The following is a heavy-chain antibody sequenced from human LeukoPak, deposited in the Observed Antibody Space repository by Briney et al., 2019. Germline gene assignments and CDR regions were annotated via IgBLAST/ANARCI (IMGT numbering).Heavy chain of an antibody. CDR2: ISAYNGNT. D-gene: IGHD3-10*01. V-gene: IGHV1-18*01. Sequence: ASVKVSCKASGYTFTSYGISWVRQAPGQGLEWMGWISAYNGNTNYAQKLQGRVTMTTDTPTSTAYMELRSLRSDDTAVYYCARVGDHYYGSGSYYFDWFDPWGQGTLVTVSS. CDR1: GYTFTSYG. J-gene: IGHJ5*02. CDR3: ARVGDHYYGSGSYYFDWFDP.